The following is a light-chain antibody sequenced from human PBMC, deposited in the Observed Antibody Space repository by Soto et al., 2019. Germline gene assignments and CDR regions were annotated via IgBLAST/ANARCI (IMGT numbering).Light chain of an antibody. Sequence: QPVLTQSPSASASLGASVKLTCVLNSGHSSNAIARHQQQPGKGPRYLMKLNNDASHSKGDGIPDRFSGSSSGAERNFTISSLQSEDEADYYCQTWGTGPWVFGGETQLTVL. V-gene: IGLV4-69*01. CDR1: SGHSSNA. CDR3: QTWGTGPWV. CDR2: LNNDASH. J-gene: IGLJ3*02.